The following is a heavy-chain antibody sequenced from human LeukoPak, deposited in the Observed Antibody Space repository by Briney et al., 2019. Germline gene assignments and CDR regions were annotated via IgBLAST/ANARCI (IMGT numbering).Heavy chain of an antibody. CDR2: IIPIFGIA. Sequence: SVKVSCKASGGTFSSYAISWVRQAPGQGLEWMGRIIPIFGIANYAQKFQGRVTITADKSTSTAYIELSSLRSEDTAVYYCARDLSGVVIIHYGMDVWGQGTTVTVSS. J-gene: IGHJ6*02. V-gene: IGHV1-69*04. CDR1: GGTFSSYA. CDR3: ARDLSGVVIIHYGMDV. D-gene: IGHD3-3*01.